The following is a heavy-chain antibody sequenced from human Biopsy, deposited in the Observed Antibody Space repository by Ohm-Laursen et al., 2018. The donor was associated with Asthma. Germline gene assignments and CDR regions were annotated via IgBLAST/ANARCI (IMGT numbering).Heavy chain of an antibody. CDR2: VNTGNGDT. Sequence: SVKVSCNASGYNFISFAIHWVRQAPGQRLEWMGWVNTGNGDTKYSQKFQGRVTITRDTSASTAYMELRSLRSEDTATYYCARTHYDFLTGQVKDVFGVWGQGTMVTVSS. J-gene: IGHJ3*01. CDR1: GYNFISFA. V-gene: IGHV1-3*04. D-gene: IGHD3-9*01. CDR3: ARTHYDFLTGQVKDVFGV.